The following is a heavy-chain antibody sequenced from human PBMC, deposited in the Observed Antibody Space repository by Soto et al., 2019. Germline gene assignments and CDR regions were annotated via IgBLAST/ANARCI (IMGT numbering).Heavy chain of an antibody. V-gene: IGHV1-2*04. CDR1: GYTFTGYY. D-gene: IGHD2-8*01. CDR2: INPNSGGT. CDR3: ARGVYAIQSKTPYYNYGMDV. Sequence: ASVKVSCKASGYTFTGYYMHWVRQAPAQGLEWMGWINPNSGGTNYAQKFQGWVTMTRDTSISTAYMELSRLRSDDTAVYYCARGVYAIQSKTPYYNYGMDVWGQGTTVTVSS. J-gene: IGHJ6*02.